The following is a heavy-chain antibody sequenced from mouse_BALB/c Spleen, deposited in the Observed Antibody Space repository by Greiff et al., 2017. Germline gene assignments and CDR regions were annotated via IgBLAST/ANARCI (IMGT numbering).Heavy chain of an antibody. CDR1: GFTFSSFG. V-gene: IGHV5-17*02. J-gene: IGHJ2*01. CDR2: ISSGSSTI. D-gene: IGHD2-4*01. CDR3: ARSTMITTLFDY. Sequence: EVQGVESGGGLVQPGGSRKLSCAASGFTFSSFGMHWVRQAPEKGLEWVAYISSGSSTIYYADTVKGRFTISRDNPKNTLFLQMTSLRSEDTALYYCARSTMITTLFDYWGQGTTPTVSA.